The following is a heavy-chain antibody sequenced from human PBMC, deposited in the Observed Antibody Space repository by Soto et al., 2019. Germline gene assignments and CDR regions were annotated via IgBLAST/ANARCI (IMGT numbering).Heavy chain of an antibody. J-gene: IGHJ5*02. CDR3: ARNRSLAVAGTLPVTWFEP. Sequence: QVQLVQSGAEVKKPGSSVKVSCKASGGTFSSYAISWVRQAPGQGLEWMGGIIPIFGTANYAQKFQGRVTITADKSTSTAYMELSRLGSEDTAVYFCARNRSLAVAGTLPVTWFEPWGQGTLVTVSS. V-gene: IGHV1-69*06. CDR1: GGTFSSYA. CDR2: IIPIFGTA. D-gene: IGHD6-19*01.